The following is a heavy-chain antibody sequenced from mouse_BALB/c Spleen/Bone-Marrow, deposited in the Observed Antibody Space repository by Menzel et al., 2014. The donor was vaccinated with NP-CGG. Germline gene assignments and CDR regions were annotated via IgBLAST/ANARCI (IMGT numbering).Heavy chain of an antibody. Sequence: EVQGVESGGGLVQPGGSLRLSCATSGFTFTDYYMSWVRQPPGKALEWLGFIRNKANGYTTEYSASVKGRFTISRGNSQSILYLQMNTLRAEDSATYYCARDDYYAMDYWGQGTSVTVSS. CDR1: GFTFTDYY. CDR3: ARDDYYAMDY. CDR2: IRNKANGYTT. J-gene: IGHJ4*01. V-gene: IGHV7-3*02.